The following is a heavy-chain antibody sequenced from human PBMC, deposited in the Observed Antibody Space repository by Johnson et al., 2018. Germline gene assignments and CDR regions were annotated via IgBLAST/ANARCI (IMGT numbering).Heavy chain of an antibody. CDR2: ISYDGSNK. J-gene: IGHJ6*03. V-gene: IGHV3-30*18. CDR3: AKDTAYGDYADSYMDV. CDR1: GFTFSSYG. Sequence: QVQLVQSGGGVVQPGRSLRLSCAASGFTFSSYGMHWVRQAPGKGLEWVAVISYDGSNKYYVDSVKGRFTISRDNSKNTLYLQRNSLKPGDKAVYYCAKDTAYGDYADSYMDVWGKGTTVTVSS. D-gene: IGHD4-17*01.